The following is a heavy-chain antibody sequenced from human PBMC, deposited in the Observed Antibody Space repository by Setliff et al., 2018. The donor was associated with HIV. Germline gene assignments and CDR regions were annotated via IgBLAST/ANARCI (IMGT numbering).Heavy chain of an antibody. CDR2: MHPNSGAT. J-gene: IGHJ4*02. V-gene: IGHV1-2*02. CDR3: ATSTSRFFWNGFYQGGFGSRNSHSFEN. Sequence: GASVKVSCKTSGYTFTASYLHWVRQAPGQGLQWMGWMHPNSGATKYAQKFRDRVTLTGDTSISTASMELSSLKSDDTAMYYCATSTSRFFWNGFYQGGFGSRNSHSFENWGQGTLVTV. D-gene: IGHD3-3*01. CDR1: GYTFTASY.